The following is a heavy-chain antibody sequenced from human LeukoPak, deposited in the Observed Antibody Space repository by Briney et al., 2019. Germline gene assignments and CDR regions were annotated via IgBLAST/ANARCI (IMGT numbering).Heavy chain of an antibody. Sequence: ASVKVSCKASGYTFTSYGTSWVRQAPGQGLEWMGWINPNSGGTNYAQKFQGRVTMTRDTSISTAYMELSRLRSDDTAVYYCARSQQRDAFDIWGQGTMVTVSS. J-gene: IGHJ3*02. CDR3: ARSQQRDAFDI. CDR1: GYTFTSYG. CDR2: INPNSGGT. D-gene: IGHD6-25*01. V-gene: IGHV1-2*02.